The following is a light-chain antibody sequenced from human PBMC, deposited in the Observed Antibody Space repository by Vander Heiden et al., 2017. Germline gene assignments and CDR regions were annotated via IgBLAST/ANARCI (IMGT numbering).Light chain of an antibody. V-gene: IGLV1-47*01. Sequence: QSVLTQPPSASGTPGQRVTISCSGSSSNIGSNNVNWYQQLPGTAPKLLILMNNKRPSGVPDRFSCSNSGTAASLAITGRRFEDEAEYDYSASAGSQSAHVVFGGGTKLTVL. CDR1: SSNIGSNN. CDR3: SASAGSQSAHVV. CDR2: MNN. J-gene: IGLJ2*01.